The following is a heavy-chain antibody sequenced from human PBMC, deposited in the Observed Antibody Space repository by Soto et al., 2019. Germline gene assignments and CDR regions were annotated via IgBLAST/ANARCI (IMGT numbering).Heavy chain of an antibody. Sequence: GGSLRLPCAASGFTFSSYAMSWVRQAPGKGLEWVSAISGSGGSTYYADSVKGRFTISRDNSKNTLYLQMNSLRAEDTAVYYCAKVFDYDYIWGSSHWGQGTLVTVSS. D-gene: IGHD3-16*01. CDR3: AKVFDYDYIWGSSH. J-gene: IGHJ4*02. CDR2: ISGSGGST. CDR1: GFTFSSYA. V-gene: IGHV3-23*01.